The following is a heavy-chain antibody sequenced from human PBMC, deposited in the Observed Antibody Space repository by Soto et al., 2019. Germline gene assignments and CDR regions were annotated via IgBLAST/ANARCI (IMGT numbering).Heavy chain of an antibody. Sequence: SETLSLTCTVSGGSISSYYWSWIRQPPGKGLEWIGYIYYSGSTNYNPSLKSRVTISVDTSKNQFSLKLSSVTAADTAVYYCARHWALDPPPDYWGQGTLVTVSS. CDR1: GGSISSYY. J-gene: IGHJ4*02. CDR2: IYYSGST. V-gene: IGHV4-59*08. CDR3: ARHWALDPPPDY. D-gene: IGHD2-2*03.